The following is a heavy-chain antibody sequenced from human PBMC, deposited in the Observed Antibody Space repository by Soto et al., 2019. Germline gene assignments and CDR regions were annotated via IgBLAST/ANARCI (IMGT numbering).Heavy chain of an antibody. Sequence: GGSLRLSCAASGFTFSSYDMHWVRQATGKGLEWVSAIGTAGDTYYPGSVKGRFTISRENAKNSLYLQMNSLRAGDTTVYYCARDLGAGSAFDIWGQGTMVTVSS. D-gene: IGHD1-1*01. CDR1: GFTFSSYD. CDR2: IGTAGDT. V-gene: IGHV3-13*01. J-gene: IGHJ3*02. CDR3: ARDLGAGSAFDI.